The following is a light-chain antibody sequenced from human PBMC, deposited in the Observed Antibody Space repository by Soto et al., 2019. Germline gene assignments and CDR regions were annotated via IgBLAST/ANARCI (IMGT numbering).Light chain of an antibody. CDR1: RSNIGSNT. J-gene: IGLJ2*01. Sequence: QSVLTQPPSASGTPGQRVTISCSGSRSNIGSNTVNWYQQLPGTAPKLLIYSNNQRPSGVPDRFSGSKSGTSASLAISGLQSEDEADYYCAAWDDSLNRVVFGGGTKLTVL. CDR2: SNN. V-gene: IGLV1-44*01. CDR3: AAWDDSLNRVV.